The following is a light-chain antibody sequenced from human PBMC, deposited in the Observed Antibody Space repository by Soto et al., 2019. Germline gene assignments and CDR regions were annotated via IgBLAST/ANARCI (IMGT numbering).Light chain of an antibody. CDR3: ATWDASLSGRV. V-gene: IGLV1-47*02. CDR1: TSNIGSNF. J-gene: IGLJ3*02. Sequence: QSVLTQPPSASGTPGQRVTISCPGSTSNIGSNFVFWYQQLPGTAPKLLIYSDSQRPSGVPDRVSGSKSGTSASLAISGLRSEDEADYYCATWDASLSGRVFGGGTKLTVL. CDR2: SDS.